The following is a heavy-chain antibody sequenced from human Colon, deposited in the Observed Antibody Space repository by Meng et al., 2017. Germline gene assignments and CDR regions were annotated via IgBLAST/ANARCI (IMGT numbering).Heavy chain of an antibody. CDR2: IDPRNGDT. CDR1: GYNFISYF. V-gene: IGHV1-2*02. D-gene: IGHD6-19*01. J-gene: IGHJ4*02. Sequence: QVQLVQSGAEVKKPGASGKVSCKTFGYNFISYFMYWVRQAPEQGIEWMGYIDPRNGDTRYHQKFQGRVTMTRDTSITTAYMEMTDLRDDDTDVYYCARDLAGLGGFWGQGTLVTVSS. CDR3: ARDLAGLGGF.